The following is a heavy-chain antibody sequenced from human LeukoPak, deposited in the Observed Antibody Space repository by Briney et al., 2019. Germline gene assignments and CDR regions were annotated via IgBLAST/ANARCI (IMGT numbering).Heavy chain of an antibody. D-gene: IGHD4-17*01. V-gene: IGHV1-18*01. J-gene: IGHJ4*02. CDR1: GYTFTSYG. CDR2: ISTYLGDT. CDR3: ARTYGDYRFFDH. Sequence: ASVKVSCKASGYTFTSYGISWVRQAPGQGLEWMGWISTYLGDTDYAQKFQGRVTMTTDTSTTTVHMELRSLRSDDTAVYYCARTYGDYRFFDHWGQGTLVTVSS.